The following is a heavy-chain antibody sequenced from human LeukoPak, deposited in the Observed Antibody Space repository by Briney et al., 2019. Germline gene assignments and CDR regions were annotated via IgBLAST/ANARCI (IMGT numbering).Heavy chain of an antibody. J-gene: IGHJ4*02. V-gene: IGHV3-66*01. Sequence: PGGSLRLSCAASGFTVSSNYMSWVRQAPGKGLEWVSVIYSGGSTYYADSVKGRFTISRDNAKNSLYLQMNSLRAEDTAVYYCAREITIFGVVSFDYWGQGTLVTVSS. CDR2: IYSGGST. CDR1: GFTVSSNY. D-gene: IGHD3-3*01. CDR3: AREITIFGVVSFDY.